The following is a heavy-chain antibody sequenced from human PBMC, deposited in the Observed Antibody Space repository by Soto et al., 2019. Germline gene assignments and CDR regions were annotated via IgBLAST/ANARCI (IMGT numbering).Heavy chain of an antibody. CDR2: ISGSGGST. D-gene: IGHD2-15*01. V-gene: IGHV3-23*01. CDR1: GFTFSSYA. J-gene: IGHJ3*02. CDR3: ANNLGYCSGGSCYAGPFAFDI. Sequence: LSLTCAASGFTFSSYAMSWVRQAPGKGLEWVSAISGSGGSTYYADSVKGRFTISRDNSKNTLYLQMNSLRAEDTAVYYCANNLGYCSGGSCYAGPFAFDIWGQGTMVTVSS.